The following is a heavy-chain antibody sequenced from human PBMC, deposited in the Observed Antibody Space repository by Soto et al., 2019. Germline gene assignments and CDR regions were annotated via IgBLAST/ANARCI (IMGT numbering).Heavy chain of an antibody. CDR2: ISGSGGST. J-gene: IGHJ4*02. V-gene: IGHV3-23*01. Sequence: GGSLRLSCAASGFTFSSYAMSWVRRAPGKGLEWVSAISGSGGSTYYADSVKGRFTISRDNSKNTLYLQMNSLRAEDTAVYYCAKARTPYYYGSGSYYDQPDYWGQGTLVTVSS. CDR3: AKARTPYYYGSGSYYDQPDY. CDR1: GFTFSSYA. D-gene: IGHD3-10*01.